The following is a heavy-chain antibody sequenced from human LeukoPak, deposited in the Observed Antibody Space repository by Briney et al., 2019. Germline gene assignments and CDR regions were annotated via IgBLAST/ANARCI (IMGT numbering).Heavy chain of an antibody. D-gene: IGHD3-22*01. V-gene: IGHV1-8*01. CDR1: GYTFTSYD. J-gene: IGHJ4*02. CDR3: ARGDYYDSSGLIDY. CDR2: MNPNSGNT. Sequence: ASVKVSCKASGYTFTSYDINWVRQATGQGLEWMGWMNPNSGNTGYAQKFQGRVTMTRNTSISTAYMELSSLSSEDTAVYYCARGDYYDSSGLIDYWGQGTLVTVSS.